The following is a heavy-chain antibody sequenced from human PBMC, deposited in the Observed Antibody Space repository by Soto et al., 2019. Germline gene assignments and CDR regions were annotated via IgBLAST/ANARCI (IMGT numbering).Heavy chain of an antibody. J-gene: IGHJ3*01. Sequence: GGSLRLSCAASGFTVSSNYMSWVRQAPGKGLEWVSVIYTGGSTYYADSVKGRFTISRDNSKNTLYLQMNSLRAEDTAVYYCARDCSGGSCFPLTVWGQGTMVTVSS. V-gene: IGHV3-53*01. D-gene: IGHD2-15*01. CDR2: IYTGGST. CDR1: GFTVSSNY. CDR3: ARDCSGGSCFPLTV.